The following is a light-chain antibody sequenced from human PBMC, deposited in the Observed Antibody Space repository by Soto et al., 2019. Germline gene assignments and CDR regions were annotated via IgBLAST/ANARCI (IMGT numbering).Light chain of an antibody. CDR3: SSYKSGATLV. V-gene: IGLV2-14*01. CDR1: SSDGGGYSH. Sequence: QSALTQPASVSGSPGQSITISCTGTSSDGGGYSHVAWYQQYPGKAPKLIIFEVSDRPSGVSSRFSGSKSGNTASLSISGLQPEDEADYYCSSYKSGATLVFGGGTKLTVL. CDR2: EVS. J-gene: IGLJ2*01.